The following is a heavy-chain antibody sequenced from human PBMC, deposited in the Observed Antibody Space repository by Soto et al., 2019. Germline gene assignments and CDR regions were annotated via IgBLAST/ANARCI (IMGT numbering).Heavy chain of an antibody. D-gene: IGHD3-10*01. J-gene: IGHJ4*02. Sequence: QVQLVQSGAEVKKPGASVKVSCKPSGYTFTDLYIHWVRQAPGLGLEWMGWIDPNSGASRKTQKFQGSLTMTRDTSTSTVYMELGSLRSDYTAVYYGARDNYGPIDDWGQGTLVTASS. CDR2: IDPNSGAS. V-gene: IGHV1-2*02. CDR1: GYTFTDLY. CDR3: ARDNYGPIDD.